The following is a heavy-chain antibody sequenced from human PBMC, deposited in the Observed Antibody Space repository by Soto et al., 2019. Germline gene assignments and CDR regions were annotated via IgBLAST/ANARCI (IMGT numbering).Heavy chain of an antibody. V-gene: IGHV3-23*01. J-gene: IGHJ4*02. CDR1: GFTFSTYA. CDR2: ISANGQGI. Sequence: GGSLRLSCAASGFTFSTYALSWVRQAPGKGLEWVSAISANGQGIYYADSVRGRFTISRDNSKNTIFLHMDSLRAEDTAVYYCAKDRNYPRDQFHYWGQGTLVTAPQ. CDR3: AKDRNYPRDQFHY. D-gene: IGHD1-7*01.